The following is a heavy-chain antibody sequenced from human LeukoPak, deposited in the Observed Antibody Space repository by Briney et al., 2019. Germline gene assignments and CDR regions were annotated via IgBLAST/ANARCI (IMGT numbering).Heavy chain of an antibody. Sequence: PGGSLRLSCAASGFTFDDYGMSWVRQAPGKGLEWVAAISTTSGNIYYADSVKGRFTISRDNAKNSLYLQMNSLRVEDTALYYCARRAPSHDFDDWGQGTLVTVSS. CDR2: ISTTSGNI. V-gene: IGHV3-21*01. CDR3: ARRAPSHDFDD. CDR1: GFTFDDYG. J-gene: IGHJ4*02.